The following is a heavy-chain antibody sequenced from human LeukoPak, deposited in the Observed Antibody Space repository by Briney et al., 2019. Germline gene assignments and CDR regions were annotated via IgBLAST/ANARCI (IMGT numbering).Heavy chain of an antibody. CDR1: GFTFSSYS. CDR3: AREAQVGAKGYFDY. CDR2: ISSSSSYI. Sequence: PGGSLRLSCAASGFTFSSYSMNWVRQAPGKGLEWVSSISSSSSYIYYADSVKGRFTISRDNAKNSLYLQMNSLRAEDTAVYYCAREAQVGAKGYFDYWGQGTLVTVSS. J-gene: IGHJ4*02. V-gene: IGHV3-21*01. D-gene: IGHD1-26*01.